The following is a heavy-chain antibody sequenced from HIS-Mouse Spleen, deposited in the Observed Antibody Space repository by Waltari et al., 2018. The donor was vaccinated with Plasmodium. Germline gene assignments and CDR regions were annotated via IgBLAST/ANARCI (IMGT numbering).Heavy chain of an antibody. CDR3: ARDHAMITFGGVIVIPDAFDI. CDR2: IYYSGST. CDR1: GGSISSSSYY. V-gene: IGHV4-39*07. D-gene: IGHD3-16*02. Sequence: QLQLQESGPGLVKPSETLSLTCTVSGGSISSSSYYWGWTRQPPGTGLGWIGSIYYSGSTYYNPSLKSRVTISVDTSKNQFSLKLSSVTAADTAVYYCARDHAMITFGGVIVIPDAFDIWGQGTMVTVSS. J-gene: IGHJ3*02.